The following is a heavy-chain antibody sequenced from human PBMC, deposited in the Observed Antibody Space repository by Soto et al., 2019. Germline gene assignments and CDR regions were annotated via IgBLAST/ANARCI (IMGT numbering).Heavy chain of an antibody. V-gene: IGHV4-34*01. D-gene: IGHD3-3*01. CDR1: GGSFIGYY. CDR3: ARGPRRLLRFLEWLPNTNWFDP. CDR2: INHSGST. J-gene: IGHJ5*02. Sequence: SKTLSLTFAVYGGSFIGYYWSWIRQPPGKGLEWIGEINHSGSTNYNPSLKSRVTISVDTSKNQFSLKLSSVTAADTAVYYCARGPRRLLRFLEWLPNTNWFDPWGQGTLVTVSS.